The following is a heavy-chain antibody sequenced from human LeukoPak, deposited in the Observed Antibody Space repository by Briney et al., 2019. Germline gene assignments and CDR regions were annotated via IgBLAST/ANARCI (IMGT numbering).Heavy chain of an antibody. D-gene: IGHD3-3*01. Sequence: GGSLRLSCAASGFTFSSHWMHWVRQAPGKGLVWVSRINSDGSSTSYADSVKGRFTISRDNAKNTLYLQMNSLRAEDTAVYYCARDYYTINWFDPWGQGTLVTVSS. CDR3: ARDYYTINWFDP. J-gene: IGHJ5*02. CDR2: INSDGSST. CDR1: GFTFSSHW. V-gene: IGHV3-74*01.